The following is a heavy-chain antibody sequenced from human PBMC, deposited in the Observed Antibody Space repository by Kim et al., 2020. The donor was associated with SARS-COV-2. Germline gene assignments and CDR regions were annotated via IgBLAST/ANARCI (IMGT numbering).Heavy chain of an antibody. CDR1: GGSISGYY. Sequence: SETLSLTCTVSGGSISGYYWSWIRQPPGKGLEWIGHIYYNGNTNYNPSLKSRVTISLDTYKNQFSLKVSSVTAADTARYYCARHSGEYSKVDYWGQGTLVTVSS. V-gene: IGHV4-59*08. J-gene: IGHJ4*02. D-gene: IGHD5-12*01. CDR2: IYYNGNT. CDR3: ARHSGEYSKVDY.